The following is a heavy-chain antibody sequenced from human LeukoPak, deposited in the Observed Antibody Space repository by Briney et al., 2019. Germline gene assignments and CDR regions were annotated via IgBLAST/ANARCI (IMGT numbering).Heavy chain of an antibody. CDR3: ARAGYSRFVDDLDY. V-gene: IGHV1-18*01. CDR1: GGTFSSYA. J-gene: IGHJ4*02. Sequence: GSSVKVSCKASGGTFSSYAISWVRQAPGQGLEWMGWISAYNGNTKYTQKLQDRVTMTTDTSTSTAYMELKTLRSDDTALYFCARAGYSRFVDDLDYWGQGTLVTVSS. D-gene: IGHD1-26*01. CDR2: ISAYNGNT.